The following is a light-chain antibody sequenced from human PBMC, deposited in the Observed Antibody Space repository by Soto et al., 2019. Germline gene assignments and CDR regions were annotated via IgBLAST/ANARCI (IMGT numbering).Light chain of an antibody. Sequence: EIVLTQSPATLSLSPGERATLSCRASQSVSSYLAWYQQKPGQAPRLLIYDASNRATGIPARFSGSGSGTDFNLTISSLEPEDFAVYYCQQRSNWPPLSFGPGTKVDIK. CDR3: QQRSNWPPLS. CDR1: QSVSSY. V-gene: IGKV3-11*01. J-gene: IGKJ3*01. CDR2: DAS.